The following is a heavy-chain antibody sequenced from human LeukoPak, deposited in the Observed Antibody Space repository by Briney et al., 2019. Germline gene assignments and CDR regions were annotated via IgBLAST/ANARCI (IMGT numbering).Heavy chain of an antibody. CDR2: IYYSGST. J-gene: IGHJ6*02. Sequence: SETLSLTCTVSGGSISSYYWSWIRQPPGKGLEWIGYIYYSGSTNYNPSLKSRVTISVDTSKNQFSLKLSSVTAADTAVYYCARGFYGSGDSYYHGMDVWGQGTTVTVSS. CDR1: GGSISSYY. CDR3: ARGFYGSGDSYYHGMDV. V-gene: IGHV4-59*08. D-gene: IGHD3-10*01.